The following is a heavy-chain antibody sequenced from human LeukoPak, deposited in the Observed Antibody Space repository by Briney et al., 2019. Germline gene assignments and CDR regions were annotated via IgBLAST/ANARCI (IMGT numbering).Heavy chain of an antibody. J-gene: IGHJ6*02. CDR2: INWNGGST. Sequence: GGSLRLSCAASGFTFSSYTMNWVRQAPGKGLEWVSGINWNGGSTGYADSVKGRFTISRDNAKNSLYLQMNSLRAEDTALYHCARDQSSGWYYYGMDVWGQGTTVTVSS. CDR1: GFTFSSYT. CDR3: ARDQSSGWYYYGMDV. D-gene: IGHD6-19*01. V-gene: IGHV3-20*01.